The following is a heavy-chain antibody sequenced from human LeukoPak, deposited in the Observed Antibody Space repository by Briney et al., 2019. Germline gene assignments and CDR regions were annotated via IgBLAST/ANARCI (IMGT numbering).Heavy chain of an antibody. D-gene: IGHD2-15*01. CDR3: ARDRSSSSLRYFDL. Sequence: KPSGTLSLTCAVSGGSISSSNWWSWVRQPPGKGLEWIGEIYHSGSTNYNPSLKSRVTISVDKSKNQFSLKLSSVTAADTAVYYCARDRSSSSLRYFDLWGRGTLVTVSS. CDR2: IYHSGST. V-gene: IGHV4-4*02. J-gene: IGHJ2*01. CDR1: GGSISSSNW.